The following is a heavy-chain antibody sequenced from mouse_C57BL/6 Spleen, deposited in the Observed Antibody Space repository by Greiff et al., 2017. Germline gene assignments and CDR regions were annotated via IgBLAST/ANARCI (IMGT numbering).Heavy chain of an antibody. D-gene: IGHD1-1*02. J-gene: IGHJ3*01. CDR2: IYPGDGDT. V-gene: IGHV1-82*01. Sequence: LVESGPELVKPGASVKISCKASGYAFSSSWMNWVKQRPGKGLEWIGRIYPGDGDTNYNGKFKGKATLTADKSSSTAYMQLSSLTSEDSAVYFCAGATGGFAYWGQGTLVTVSA. CDR1: GYAFSSSW. CDR3: AGATGGFAY.